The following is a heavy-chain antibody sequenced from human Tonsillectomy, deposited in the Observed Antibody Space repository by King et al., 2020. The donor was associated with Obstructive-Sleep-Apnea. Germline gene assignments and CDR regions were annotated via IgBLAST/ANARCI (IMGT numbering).Heavy chain of an antibody. D-gene: IGHD5-24*01. V-gene: IGHV4-59*01. J-gene: IGHJ4*02. Sequence: VQLQESGPGLVKPSETLSLICTVSGGSISSYYWSWIRQPPGKGLEWIGYIYYSETTNYNPSLKSRVTISVDTSKNQFSLKLSSVTAADTAVYYCARDLEMATIGALGYWGQGTLVTVSS. CDR3: ARDLEMATIGALGY. CDR2: IYYSETT. CDR1: GGSISSYY.